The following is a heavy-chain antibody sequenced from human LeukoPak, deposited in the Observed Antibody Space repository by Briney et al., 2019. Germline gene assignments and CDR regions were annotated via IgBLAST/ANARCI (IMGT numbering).Heavy chain of an antibody. Sequence: KPSETLSLTCAVYGGSFSGYYWSWIRQPPGKGLEWIGEINHSGSTNYNPSLRSRVTISVDTSKNQFSLKLSSVTAADTAVYYCARDYAQIVGAPYGMDVWGQGTTVTVSS. CDR2: INHSGST. J-gene: IGHJ6*02. D-gene: IGHD1-26*01. V-gene: IGHV4-34*01. CDR1: GGSFSGYY. CDR3: ARDYAQIVGAPYGMDV.